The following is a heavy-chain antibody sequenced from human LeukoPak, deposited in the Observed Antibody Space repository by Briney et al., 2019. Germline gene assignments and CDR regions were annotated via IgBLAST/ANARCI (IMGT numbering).Heavy chain of an antibody. D-gene: IGHD3-10*01. Sequence: GGSLRLSCAVSGFTFTSYSMNWVRQAPGKGLEWVSAISGSGGSTHYADSVKGRFTISRDNSKNTLYLQMNSLRAEDTAVYYCAKVLNYYASGYFDYWGQGTLVTVSS. CDR3: AKVLNYYASGYFDY. V-gene: IGHV3-23*01. J-gene: IGHJ4*02. CDR1: GFTFTSYS. CDR2: ISGSGGST.